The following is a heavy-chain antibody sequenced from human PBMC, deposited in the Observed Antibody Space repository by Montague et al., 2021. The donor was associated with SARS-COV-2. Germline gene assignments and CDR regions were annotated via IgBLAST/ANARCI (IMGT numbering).Heavy chain of an antibody. CDR1: GGSISSGSYY. CDR3: ARVGVGTMVRGVIPADYYYGMDV. J-gene: IGHJ6*02. D-gene: IGHD3-10*01. V-gene: IGHV4-61*02. CDR2: IYTSGST. Sequence: TLSLTCTVSGGSISSGSYYWSWIRQPAGKGLEWIGRIYTSGSTNYNPSFKSRLTISVDTSKNQFSLQLTSMTAADTAVYYCARVGVGTMVRGVIPADYYYGMDVWGQGTTVTVSS.